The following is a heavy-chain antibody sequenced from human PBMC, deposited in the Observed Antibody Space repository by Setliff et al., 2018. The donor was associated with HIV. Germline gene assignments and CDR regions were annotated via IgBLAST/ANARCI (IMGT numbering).Heavy chain of an antibody. D-gene: IGHD6-6*01. Sequence: GGSLRLSCAASGFTFSDVWVNWVRQAPGRGLEWVGRIKNRPAGGTTEYAAPVKGRFTISRDNSKDSLSLQMNNLKAEDTALYFCSINSPLSSWGQGTLVTVSS. V-gene: IGHV3-15*01. CDR3: SINSPLSS. J-gene: IGHJ4*02. CDR2: IKNRPAGGTT. CDR1: GFTFSDVW.